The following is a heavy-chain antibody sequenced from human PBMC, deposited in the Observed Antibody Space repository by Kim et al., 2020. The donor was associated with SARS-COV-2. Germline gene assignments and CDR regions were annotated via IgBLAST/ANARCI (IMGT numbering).Heavy chain of an antibody. CDR3: ARGGKYSSGWYFDY. D-gene: IGHD6-19*01. CDR1: GGSFSGYY. J-gene: IGHJ4*02. V-gene: IGHV4-34*01. CDR2: INHSGST. Sequence: SETLSLTCAVYGGSFSGYYWSWIRQPPGKGLEWIGEINHSGSTNYNPSLKSRVTISVDTSKNQFSLKLSSVTAADTAVYYCARGGKYSSGWYFDYWGQGTLVTVSS.